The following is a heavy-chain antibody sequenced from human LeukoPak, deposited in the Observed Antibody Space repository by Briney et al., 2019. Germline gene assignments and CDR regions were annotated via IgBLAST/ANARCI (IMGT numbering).Heavy chain of an antibody. CDR3: AKYCGGDCYALDY. CDR2: IRNKANSYTT. J-gene: IGHJ4*02. D-gene: IGHD2-21*02. Sequence: GGSLRLSCAASGFTFSDDYMDWVRQAPGKGLELVGRIRNKANSYTTEYAASVKGRFTISRDDSKNSLYLQMNSLKTDDTAVYYCAKYCGGDCYALDYWGQGTLVTVSS. CDR1: GFTFSDDY. V-gene: IGHV3-72*01.